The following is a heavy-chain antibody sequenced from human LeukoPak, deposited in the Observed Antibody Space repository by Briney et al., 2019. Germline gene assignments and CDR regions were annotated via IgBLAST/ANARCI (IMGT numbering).Heavy chain of an antibody. D-gene: IGHD2-2*01. CDR1: GFTFSSYA. V-gene: IGHV3-23*01. CDR2: ISGSGGST. CDR3: AKDRWGYCSSTSCLNFDY. J-gene: IGHJ4*02. Sequence: PGGSLRLSCAASGFTFSSYAMSWVRQAPGKGLEWVSAISGSGGSTYYADSVKGRFTISRDNSKNTLYLLMNSLRAEDTAVYYCAKDRWGYCSSTSCLNFDYWGQGTLVTVSS.